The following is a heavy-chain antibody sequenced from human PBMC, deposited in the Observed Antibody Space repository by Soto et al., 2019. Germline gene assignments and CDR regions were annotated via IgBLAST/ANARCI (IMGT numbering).Heavy chain of an antibody. CDR3: AKEKGATGSLFIDY. D-gene: IGHD3-10*02. Sequence: EVQLVESGGGLVQPGRSLRLSCAASGFVFRDSVMNWVRQVPGKGLEWVSGISWNSETTGYADSVKGRFTISRDNAKNSLYLQMNSRGFEETAFYFCAKEKGATGSLFIDYGGQGTLVTVSS. V-gene: IGHV3-9*01. CDR2: ISWNSETT. J-gene: IGHJ4*02. CDR1: GFVFRDSV.